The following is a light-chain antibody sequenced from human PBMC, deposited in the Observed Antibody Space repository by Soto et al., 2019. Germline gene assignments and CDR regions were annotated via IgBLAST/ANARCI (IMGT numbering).Light chain of an antibody. CDR2: GAS. Sequence: EVVLTQSPGTLSLSPGERATLSCRASQSISSSYLAWYQQKPGQAPRLLIYGASSRATGIPDRFSGSGSGTDFTLTISRLEPEDFALYYCQQYDTSPYTFGQGTKREIK. CDR1: QSISSSY. CDR3: QQYDTSPYT. V-gene: IGKV3-20*01. J-gene: IGKJ2*01.